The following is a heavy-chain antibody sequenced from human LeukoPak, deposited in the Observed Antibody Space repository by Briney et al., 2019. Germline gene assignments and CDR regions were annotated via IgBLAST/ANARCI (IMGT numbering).Heavy chain of an antibody. Sequence: ASVKVSCKVSGHTFTDYYMHWVQQAPGKGLEWMGLVDPEDGETIYAEKFQGRVTITADTSTDTVYMEQSSLRSEDTAVYYCATPLEGYWGQGTLVTVSS. CDR1: GHTFTDYY. V-gene: IGHV1-69-2*01. CDR3: ATPLEGY. J-gene: IGHJ4*02. CDR2: VDPEDGET.